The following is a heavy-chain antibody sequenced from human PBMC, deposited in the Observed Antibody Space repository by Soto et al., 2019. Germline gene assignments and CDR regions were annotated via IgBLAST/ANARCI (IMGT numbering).Heavy chain of an antibody. CDR3: AKGVPAAEGRSYNWFDP. D-gene: IGHD2-2*01. V-gene: IGHV3-9*01. J-gene: IGHJ5*02. Sequence: GGSLRLSCAASGFTFDDYAMHWVRQAPGKGLEWVSGISWNSGSIGYADSVKGRFTISRDNAKNSLYLQMNSLRAEDTALYYCAKGVPAAEGRSYNWFDPWGQGTLVTVSS. CDR2: ISWNSGSI. CDR1: GFTFDDYA.